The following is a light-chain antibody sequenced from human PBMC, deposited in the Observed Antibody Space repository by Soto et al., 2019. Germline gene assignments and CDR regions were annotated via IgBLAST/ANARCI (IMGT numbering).Light chain of an antibody. CDR1: QSVSSSY. Sequence: EIVLTQSPGTLSLSPGERATLSCRASQSVSSSYLAWYQQKPGQAPRLLIYGASSRATCMPDRFSGSGSGTAFTLTISRLEPEDFAVSYCQQYGSSPITFGQGTRLEIK. V-gene: IGKV3-20*01. J-gene: IGKJ5*01. CDR3: QQYGSSPIT. CDR2: GAS.